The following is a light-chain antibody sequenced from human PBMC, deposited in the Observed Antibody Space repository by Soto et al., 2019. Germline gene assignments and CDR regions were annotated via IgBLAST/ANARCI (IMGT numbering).Light chain of an antibody. CDR2: SAS. CDR3: QQFNSYPTP. Sequence: DIQLTQSASFLSLSLGDRVTITCGASQGVSSILAWYQQKPVQSPKLLSYSASTLQSGVPPRFSGSGPGTEFTLTISSLQPEDFATYYCQQFNSYPTPSGQGTDWRL. J-gene: IGKJ5*01. CDR1: QGVSSI. V-gene: IGKV1-9*01.